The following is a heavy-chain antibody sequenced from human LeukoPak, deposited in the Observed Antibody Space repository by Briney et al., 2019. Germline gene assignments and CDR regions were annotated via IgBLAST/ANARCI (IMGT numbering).Heavy chain of an antibody. V-gene: IGHV1-18*01. Sequence: ASVKVSCKASGYTFTSYGISWVRQAPGQGLEWMGWISAYNGSTNYAQKLQVRVTMTTDTSTSTAYMELRSLRSDDTAVYYCARDGVWGRTYYYDSSGYYPFDYWGQGTLVTVSS. CDR2: ISAYNGST. CDR3: ARDGVWGRTYYYDSSGYYPFDY. CDR1: GYTFTSYG. J-gene: IGHJ4*02. D-gene: IGHD3-22*01.